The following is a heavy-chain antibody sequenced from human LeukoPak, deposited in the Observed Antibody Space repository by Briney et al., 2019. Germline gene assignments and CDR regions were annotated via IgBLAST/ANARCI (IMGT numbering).Heavy chain of an antibody. J-gene: IGHJ4*02. V-gene: IGHV3-74*01. CDR3: ARGMYYDILTGPLGFDY. Sequence: GSLRLSCAASGFTFSRYWMHWVRQAPGTGLVVVSRIHNDGSSTSYADSVKGRFTISRDNAKNTVYLQMNSVRAEDTAVYYCARGMYYDILTGPLGFDYWGQGTLVTVSS. CDR2: IHNDGSST. D-gene: IGHD3-9*01. CDR1: GFTFSRYW.